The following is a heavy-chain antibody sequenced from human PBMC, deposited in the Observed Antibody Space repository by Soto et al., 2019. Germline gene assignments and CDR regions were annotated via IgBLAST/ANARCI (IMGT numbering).Heavy chain of an antibody. Sequence: EVQLLESGGGLVQPGGSLRLSCAASGFTFNSHDMSWVRQAPRKGLEWVSTISGSGGSTYYADSVKGRFTISRDNSKNTLYLHMSSLRAEYTAMYYCARVLRYWYFDLWGRGTLVTVSS. CDR3: ARVLRYWYFDL. CDR1: GFTFNSHD. D-gene: IGHD2-8*02. CDR2: ISGSGGST. V-gene: IGHV3-23*01. J-gene: IGHJ2*01.